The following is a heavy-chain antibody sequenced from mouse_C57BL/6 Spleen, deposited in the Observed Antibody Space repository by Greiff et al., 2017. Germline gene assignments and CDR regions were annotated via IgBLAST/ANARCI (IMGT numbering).Heavy chain of an antibody. Sequence: VQLKQSGPELVKPGASVKIPCKASGYTFTDYNMDWVKQSHGKSLEWIGDINPNNGGTIYNQKFKGKATLTVYKYSSTAYMELRSLTSEDTAVYYCARIAVYYGNYGWYFDVWGTGTTVTVSS. CDR3: ARIAVYYGNYGWYFDV. V-gene: IGHV1-18*01. CDR1: GYTFTDYN. CDR2: INPNNGGT. D-gene: IGHD2-1*01. J-gene: IGHJ1*03.